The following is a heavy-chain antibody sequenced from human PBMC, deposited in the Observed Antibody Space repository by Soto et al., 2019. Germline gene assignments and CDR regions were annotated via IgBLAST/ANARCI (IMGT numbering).Heavy chain of an antibody. CDR2: INHSGST. CDR3: ASLMTTVTTPDY. Sequence: SETLSLTCAVYGGSVSGYYWSWIRQPPGKGLEWIGEINHSGSTNYNPSLKSRVTISVDTSKNQLSLKLSSVTAADTAVYYCASLMTTVTTPDYWGQGTLVTVSS. V-gene: IGHV4-34*01. D-gene: IGHD4-17*01. J-gene: IGHJ4*02. CDR1: GGSVSGYY.